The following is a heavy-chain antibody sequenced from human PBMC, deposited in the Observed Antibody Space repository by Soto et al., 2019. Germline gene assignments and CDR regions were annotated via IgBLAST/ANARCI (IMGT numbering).Heavy chain of an antibody. CDR2: IIPIFGTA. D-gene: IGHD2-15*01. CDR1: GGTFSSYA. Sequence: SVKVSCKASGGTFSSYAISWVRQAPGQGLEWMGGIIPIFGTANYAQKFQGRVTITADESTSTAYMELSSLRSEDTAVYYFSRARQSGGYCSGGSCYIFDYSGQGTLVTGSA. J-gene: IGHJ4*02. V-gene: IGHV1-69*13. CDR3: SRARQSGGYCSGGSCYIFDY.